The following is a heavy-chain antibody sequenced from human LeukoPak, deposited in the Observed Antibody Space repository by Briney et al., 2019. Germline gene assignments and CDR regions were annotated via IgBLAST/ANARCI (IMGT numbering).Heavy chain of an antibody. CDR3: AKQSYARSLGE. V-gene: IGHV3-23*01. J-gene: IGHJ4*02. CDR1: EFPFSDFS. CDR2: TNSGGTST. Sequence: GGSLRLSCATSEFPFSDFSMSWVRQAPGKGLEWISTTNSGGTSTYYAESVKGRFTISRDNSKNTLYLQMSSLRVEDTAVYYCAKQSYARSLGEGGPGTLVSVSS. D-gene: IGHD2-8*01.